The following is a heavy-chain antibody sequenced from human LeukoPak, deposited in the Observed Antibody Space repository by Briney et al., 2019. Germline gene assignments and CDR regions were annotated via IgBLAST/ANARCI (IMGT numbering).Heavy chain of an antibody. CDR2: IYYSGST. CDR1: GASISSYY. D-gene: IGHD3-16*01. J-gene: IGHJ4*02. CDR3: ARHTTLGDYNPNDY. V-gene: IGHV4-59*08. Sequence: PSETLSLTCTVSGASISSYYWSWIRQPPGKGLEWLGYIYYSGSTNYNPSLKSRVTISVDTSKNQFSLKLSSVTAADTAVYYCARHTTLGDYNPNDYWGQGTLVTVSS.